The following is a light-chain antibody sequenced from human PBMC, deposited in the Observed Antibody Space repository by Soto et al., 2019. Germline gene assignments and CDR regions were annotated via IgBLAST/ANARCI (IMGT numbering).Light chain of an antibody. CDR3: QSYDSSLSVV. V-gene: IGLV1-40*01. Sequence: QSVLTQPPSVSGAPGQRVTISCTGSSANIGAGNDVHWYQQRPGTAPKLVIYDNTNRPSGVPDRFSGSKSGTSASLAITGLQAEDEADYYCQSYDSSLSVVFGGGTKVTVL. CDR2: DNT. J-gene: IGLJ3*02. CDR1: SANIGAGND.